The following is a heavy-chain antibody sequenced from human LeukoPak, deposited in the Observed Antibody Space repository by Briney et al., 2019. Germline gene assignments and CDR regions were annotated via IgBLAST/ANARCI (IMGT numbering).Heavy chain of an antibody. CDR3: ALGYSYDYVYFDY. CDR1: GYTFTGYY. V-gene: IGHV1-2*06. D-gene: IGHD5-18*01. Sequence: ASVTVSCKASGYTFTGYYMHWVRQAPGQGLEWMGRINPNSGGTNYAQKFQGRVTMTRDTSISTAYMELSRLRSDDTAVYYCALGYSYDYVYFDYWGQGTLVTVSS. J-gene: IGHJ4*02. CDR2: INPNSGGT.